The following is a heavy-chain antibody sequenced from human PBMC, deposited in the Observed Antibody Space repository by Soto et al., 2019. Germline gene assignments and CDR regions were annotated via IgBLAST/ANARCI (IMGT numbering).Heavy chain of an antibody. CDR1: GGTFSSYD. V-gene: IGHV1-18*01. D-gene: IGHD5-12*01. Sequence: QVPLVQSGAEVKKPGSSVKVSCKASGGTFSSYDISWVRQAPGQGLEWMGWISTYSGDTKYAQKFQGRVTMTTDTSTTTAYLELRSLRSDDTAVYYCARHHGPTTSENWFDPWGQGTLVTVSS. CDR2: ISTYSGDT. J-gene: IGHJ5*02. CDR3: ARHHGPTTSENWFDP.